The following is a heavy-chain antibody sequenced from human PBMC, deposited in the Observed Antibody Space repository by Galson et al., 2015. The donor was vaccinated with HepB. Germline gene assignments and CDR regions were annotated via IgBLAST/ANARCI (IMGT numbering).Heavy chain of an antibody. CDR1: GFTFSSYG. Sequence: SLRLSCAASGFTFSSYGMHWVRQAPGKGLEWVAVIWYDGSNKYYADSVKGRFTISRDNSKNTLYLQMNSLRAEDTAVYYCASYPYSSGWYYFDYWGQGPLVTVSS. D-gene: IGHD6-19*01. CDR2: IWYDGSNK. V-gene: IGHV3-33*01. J-gene: IGHJ4*02. CDR3: ASYPYSSGWYYFDY.